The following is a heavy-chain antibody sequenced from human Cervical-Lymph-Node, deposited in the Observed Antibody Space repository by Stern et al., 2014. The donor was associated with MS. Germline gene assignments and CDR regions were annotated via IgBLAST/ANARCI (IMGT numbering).Heavy chain of an antibody. CDR3: ARDRAAAGVYYFDY. V-gene: IGHV3-33*01. CDR2: IWYDGSNK. J-gene: IGHJ4*02. Sequence: DQLVESGGGVVQPGRSLRLSCAASGFTFSSYGMHWVRQAPGKGLEWGAVIWYDGSNKYYADSVKGRFTISRDNSKNTLYLQMNSLRAEDTAVYYCARDRAAAGVYYFDYWGQGTLVTVSS. CDR1: GFTFSSYG. D-gene: IGHD6-13*01.